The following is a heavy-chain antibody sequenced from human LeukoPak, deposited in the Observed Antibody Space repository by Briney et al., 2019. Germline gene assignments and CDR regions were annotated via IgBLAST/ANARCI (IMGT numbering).Heavy chain of an antibody. CDR2: LLHDGSEK. Sequence: GGSLRLSCAASGFTLSGFAMHWVRQAPGKGLEWVAVLLHDGSEKYYADSVKGRFTISRDTSKNMVYLQMNSLRAEEMAVYYCARDLGGYGYYGMDVWGQGTTVTVSS. D-gene: IGHD3-22*01. V-gene: IGHV3-30-3*01. CDR3: ARDLGGYGYYGMDV. CDR1: GFTLSGFA. J-gene: IGHJ6*02.